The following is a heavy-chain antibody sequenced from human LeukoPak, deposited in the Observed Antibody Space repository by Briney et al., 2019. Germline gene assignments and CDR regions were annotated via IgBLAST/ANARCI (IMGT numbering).Heavy chain of an antibody. CDR2: ISAYNGNT. CDR3: AREVLGLPFVY. Sequence: GASVKVSCKASGYTFTSYGISWVRQAPGQGLEWMGWISAYNGNTNYAQKLQGRVTITTDTSTTTAYMELRSLRSDDTAVYYCAREVLGLPFVYWGQGTLVTVSS. CDR1: GYTFTSYG. D-gene: IGHD3-16*01. V-gene: IGHV1-18*01. J-gene: IGHJ4*02.